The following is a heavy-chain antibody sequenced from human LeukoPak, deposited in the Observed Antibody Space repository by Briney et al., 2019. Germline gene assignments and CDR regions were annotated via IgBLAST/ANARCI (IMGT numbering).Heavy chain of an antibody. D-gene: IGHD4-23*01. Sequence: SETLSLTCTVSGGSISSSSYYWGWIRQPPGKGLEWIGYIYYSGSTNYNPSLKSRVTISVDTSKNQFSLKLSSVTAADTAVYYCARAHGGNRRPFDYWGQGTLVTVSS. CDR1: GGSISSSSYY. CDR3: ARAHGGNRRPFDY. CDR2: IYYSGST. J-gene: IGHJ4*02. V-gene: IGHV4-61*05.